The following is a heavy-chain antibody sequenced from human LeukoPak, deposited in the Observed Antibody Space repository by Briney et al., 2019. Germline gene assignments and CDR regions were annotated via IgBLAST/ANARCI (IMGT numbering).Heavy chain of an antibody. CDR3: AELGITMIGGV. CDR1: GFTFSSYA. J-gene: IGHJ6*04. Sequence: GRSLRLSCAASGFTFSSYAMHWVRQAPGKGLEWVAVISYDGSNKYYADSVKGRFTISRDNAKNSLYLQMNSLRAEDTAVYYCAELGITMIGGVWGKGATVTISS. CDR2: ISYDGSNK. V-gene: IGHV3-30*04. D-gene: IGHD3-10*02.